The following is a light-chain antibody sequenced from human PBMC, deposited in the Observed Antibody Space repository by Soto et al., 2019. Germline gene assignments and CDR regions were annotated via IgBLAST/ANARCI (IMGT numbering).Light chain of an antibody. CDR2: EVS. CDR3: SSYTSSRTLLYV. CDR1: SSDVGGYQY. Sequence: QAVVTQPASVSGSPGQSVTISCTGTSSDVGGYQYVTWYQQHPGKAPKLMIYEVSNRPSGVSNRFSGSKSGNTASLTISGLQAEDEADYYCSSYTSSRTLLYVFGTGTKVTVL. J-gene: IGLJ1*01. V-gene: IGLV2-14*01.